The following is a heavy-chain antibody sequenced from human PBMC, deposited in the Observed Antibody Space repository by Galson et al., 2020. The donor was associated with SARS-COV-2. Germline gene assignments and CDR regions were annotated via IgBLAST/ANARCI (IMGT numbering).Heavy chain of an antibody. J-gene: IGHJ6*02. CDR1: GLTLSDYA. CDR3: VKDTHTTDPYSSSWSSVYYYGMDV. CDR2: ISGNGGSV. V-gene: IGHV3-64D*09. Sequence: GESLKISCSASGLTLSDYAIHWVRQAPGKGLEYVSAISGNGGSVYYVDSVMGRFTISRDNSKNTVYLQVSSLTAEDTAIYYCVKDTHTTDPYSSSWSSVYYYGMDVWGQGTTVTVSS. D-gene: IGHD6-13*01.